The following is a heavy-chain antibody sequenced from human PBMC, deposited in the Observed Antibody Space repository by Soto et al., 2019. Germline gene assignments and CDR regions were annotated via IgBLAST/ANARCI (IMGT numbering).Heavy chain of an antibody. J-gene: IGHJ6*03. CDR1: GFILSDCA. CDR3: ARDLSWGSNWYYYMDV. CDR2: ISSSSSVI. Sequence: PGGCLRLSCATSGFILSDCAMNWVRQAPGKGLEWVSYISSSSSVIDYADSVKGRFTVSRDNARNSLYLQMNSLRAEDTAVYYCARDLSWGSNWYYYMDVWGKGTTVTVSS. V-gene: IGHV3-48*01. D-gene: IGHD7-27*01.